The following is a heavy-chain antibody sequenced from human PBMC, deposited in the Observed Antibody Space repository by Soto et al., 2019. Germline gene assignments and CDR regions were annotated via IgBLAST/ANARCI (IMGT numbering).Heavy chain of an antibody. CDR2: MNPNSGNT. CDR3: ARGRPLLWFGELFGTDTPLPFDP. CDR1: GYTFTSYD. V-gene: IGHV1-8*01. D-gene: IGHD3-10*01. J-gene: IGHJ5*02. Sequence: QVQLVQSGAEVKKPGASVKVSCKASGYTFTSYDINWVRQATGQGLEWMGWMNPNSGNTGYAQKFQGRVTMPRNTSISTAYMELSSLRSEDTAVYYCARGRPLLWFGELFGTDTPLPFDPWGQGTLVTVSS.